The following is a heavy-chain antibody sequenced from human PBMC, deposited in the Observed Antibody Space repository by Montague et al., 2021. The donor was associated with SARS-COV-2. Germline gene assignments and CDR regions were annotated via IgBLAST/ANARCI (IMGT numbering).Heavy chain of an antibody. CDR2: ISANGNF. V-gene: IGHV4-4*07. CDR1: GDSITPYGASIGGYF. J-gene: IGHJ5*02. CDR3: ARDAYYFGPGRGNHGAFDP. D-gene: IGHD2/OR15-2a*01. Sequence: SETLSLTCSVSGDSITPYGASIGGYFWSWIRQPAGKGLEWIGRISANGNFDYNPSLNSRVSMSMDTSMQEFSMSLISVTAADTAVYYCARDAYYFGPGRGNHGAFDPWGQGILVTVSS.